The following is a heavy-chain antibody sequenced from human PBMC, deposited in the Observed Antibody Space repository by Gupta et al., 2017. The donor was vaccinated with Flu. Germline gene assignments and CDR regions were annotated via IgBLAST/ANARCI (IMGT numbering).Heavy chain of an antibody. CDR3: PRGYRGPTPYYFDY. J-gene: IGHJ4*02. D-gene: IGHD2-15*01. Sequence: EVQLLESGGGLVQPGGSLRLSCAASGFTFSTYAMSWVRQAPGKGLEWVSTISGSGGSTYSTYYADSVKGRFTISRDNSRNTLYLQMNSLRAEDTAVYYCPRGYRGPTPYYFDYWGQGTLVTVSS. V-gene: IGHV3-23*01. CDR1: GFTFSTYA. CDR2: ISGSGGSTYST.